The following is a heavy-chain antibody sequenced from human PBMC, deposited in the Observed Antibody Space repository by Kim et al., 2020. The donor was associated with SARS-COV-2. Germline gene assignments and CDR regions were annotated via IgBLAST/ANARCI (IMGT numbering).Heavy chain of an antibody. Sequence: KGRFTISREDSKNTLYLQMNSLKTEDTAVYYCTTEFIGFSDYGSGSYYDYWGQGTLVTVSS. J-gene: IGHJ4*02. V-gene: IGHV3-15*01. CDR3: TTEFIGFSDYGSGSYYDY. D-gene: IGHD3-10*01.